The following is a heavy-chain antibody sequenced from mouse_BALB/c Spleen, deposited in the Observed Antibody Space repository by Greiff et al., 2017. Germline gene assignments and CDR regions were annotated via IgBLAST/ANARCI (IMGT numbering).Heavy chain of an antibody. Sequence: VQLQQSGAELVKPGASVKLSCKASGYTFTSYYMYWVKQRPGQGLEWIGEINPSNGGTNFNEKFKSKATLTVDKSSSTAYMQLSSLTSEDSAVHYCTRHWDGFAYWGQGTLVTVSA. J-gene: IGHJ3*01. CDR2: INPSNGGT. CDR3: TRHWDGFAY. D-gene: IGHD4-1*01. CDR1: GYTFTSYY. V-gene: IGHV1S81*02.